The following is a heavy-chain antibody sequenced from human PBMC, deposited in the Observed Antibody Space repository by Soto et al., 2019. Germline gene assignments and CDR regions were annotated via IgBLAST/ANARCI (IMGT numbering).Heavy chain of an antibody. CDR3: ARDGRDGYNGFDY. CDR2: IYYSGST. CDR1: GGSISIGGYY. D-gene: IGHD5-12*01. V-gene: IGHV4-31*03. J-gene: IGHJ4*02. Sequence: SETLSLTCTVSGGSISIGGYYWSWIRQHPGKGLEWIGYIYYSGSTYYNPSLKSRVTISVDTSKNQFSLKLSSVTAADTAVYYCARDGRDGYNGFDYWGQGTLVTVSS.